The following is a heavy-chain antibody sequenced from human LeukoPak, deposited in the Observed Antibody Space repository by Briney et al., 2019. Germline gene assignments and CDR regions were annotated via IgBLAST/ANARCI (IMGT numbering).Heavy chain of an antibody. CDR1: GGSISSYY. CDR2: IYYSGST. V-gene: IGHV4-59*01. J-gene: IGHJ6*03. CDR3: ARVSRGYSYDLYYYYYYMDV. D-gene: IGHD5-18*01. Sequence: SETLSLTCTVSGGSISSYYWSWIRQPPGKGLEWIGYIYYSGSTNYNPSLKSRVTISVDTSKNQFSLKLSSVTAADTAVYYCARVSRGYSYDLYYYYYYMDVWGKGTTVTVSS.